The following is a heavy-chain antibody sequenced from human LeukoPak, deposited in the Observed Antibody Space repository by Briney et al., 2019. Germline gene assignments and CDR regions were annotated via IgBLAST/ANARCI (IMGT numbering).Heavy chain of an antibody. CDR3: ARHLSGVTGYTYGRGIDY. V-gene: IGHV3-21*05. CDR2: ISSSSYI. D-gene: IGHD5-18*01. Sequence: GGSLRLSCAASGFTFSSYEMNWVRQAPGKGLEWVSYISSSSYIYYADSVKGRFTISRDNAKNSLYLQMNSLRAEDTAVYYCARHLSGVTGYTYGRGIDYWGQGTLVSVSS. J-gene: IGHJ4*02. CDR1: GFTFSSYE.